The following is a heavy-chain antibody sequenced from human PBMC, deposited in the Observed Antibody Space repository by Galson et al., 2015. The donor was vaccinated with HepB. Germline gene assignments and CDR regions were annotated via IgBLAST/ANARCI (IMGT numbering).Heavy chain of an antibody. V-gene: IGHV1-3*01. Sequence: SVKVSCKASGYTFTSYAMHWVRQAPGQRLEWMGWINAGNGNTKYSQKFQGRVAITRDTSASTAYMELSSLRSEDTAVYYCARDYYDSSGYYGFDYWGQGTLVTVSS. CDR1: GYTFTSYA. CDR2: INAGNGNT. D-gene: IGHD3-22*01. CDR3: ARDYYDSSGYYGFDY. J-gene: IGHJ4*02.